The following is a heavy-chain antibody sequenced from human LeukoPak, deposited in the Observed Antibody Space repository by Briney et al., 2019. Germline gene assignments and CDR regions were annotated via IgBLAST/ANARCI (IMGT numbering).Heavy chain of an antibody. Sequence: SETLSLTRTVSGGSISGHYWNWIRQPPGKGLEWIGYIHYSGDTNYNRSLKSRVAISVDTSKNQFSLKLSSVTAADTAVYYCASLQSPDSSSNDWFDPWGQGTLVTVSS. CDR1: GGSISGHY. CDR2: IHYSGDT. J-gene: IGHJ5*02. D-gene: IGHD6-6*01. CDR3: ASLQSPDSSSNDWFDP. V-gene: IGHV4-59*11.